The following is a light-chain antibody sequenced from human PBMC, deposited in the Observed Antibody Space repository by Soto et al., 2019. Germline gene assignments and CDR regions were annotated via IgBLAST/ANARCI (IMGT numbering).Light chain of an antibody. CDR2: DAC. J-gene: IGKJ2*01. CDR3: QLRSNWPPYP. Sequence: EIVLTQSPATLYLSPGERATLSCRASQSVISYLACYQQKPGQAPRLLIHDACNRATGIPARFSGSGSGTDFTLTISSLEPEDCAVYYCQLRSNWPPYPFGQGTKLEIK. CDR1: QSVISY. V-gene: IGKV3-11*01.